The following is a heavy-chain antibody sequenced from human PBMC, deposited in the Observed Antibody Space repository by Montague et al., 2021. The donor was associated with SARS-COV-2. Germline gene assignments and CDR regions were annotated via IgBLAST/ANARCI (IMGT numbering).Heavy chain of an antibody. D-gene: IGHD1-1*01. V-gene: IGHV6-1*01. J-gene: IGHJ6*02. CDR3: TSGREGNYNVMDV. Sequence: CAISGDSVARNSATWKWVRQEPSRGIEWVGRTYYRYKWYNDYEVSVRGRGTINPDTSKNQFSLQLNSVTSEDTAIYYCTSGREGNYNVMDVWGRGTTVTVSS. CDR1: GDSVARNSAT. CDR2: TYYRYKWYN.